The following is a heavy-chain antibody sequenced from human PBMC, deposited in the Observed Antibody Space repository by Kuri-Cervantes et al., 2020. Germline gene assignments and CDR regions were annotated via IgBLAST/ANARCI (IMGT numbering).Heavy chain of an antibody. Sequence: DSLQISCAASGLTFSSYWMSWVRQAPGKGLEWVANIKQDGSEKYYVDSVKGRFTISRDNAKNLLYLQMNSLRAEDTAVYYCATYYYPDYWGQGTLVTVSS. CDR2: IKQDGSEK. V-gene: IGHV3-7*01. CDR1: GLTFSSYW. CDR3: ATYYYPDY. J-gene: IGHJ4*02. D-gene: IGHD3-10*01.